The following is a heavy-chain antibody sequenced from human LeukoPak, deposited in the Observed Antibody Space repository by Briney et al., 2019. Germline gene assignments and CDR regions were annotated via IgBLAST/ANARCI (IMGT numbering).Heavy chain of an antibody. CDR3: ARGGRWFDP. CDR1: GGSISSYY. Sequence: SQTLSLTCTVSGGSISSYYWSWIRQPPGKGLEWIGYIYYSGSTNYNPSLKSRVTISVDTSKNQFSLKLSSVTAADTAVYYCARGGRWFDPWGQGTLVTVSS. V-gene: IGHV4-59*01. J-gene: IGHJ5*02. CDR2: IYYSGST.